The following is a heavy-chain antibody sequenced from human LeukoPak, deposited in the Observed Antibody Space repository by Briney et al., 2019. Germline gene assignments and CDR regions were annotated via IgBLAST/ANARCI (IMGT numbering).Heavy chain of an antibody. CDR2: IVPLFGTA. Sequence: ASVKVSCKASGGTFSRYGISWVRQARGQGLEWMGGIVPLFGTAKYAQKFQGRVTITADESTSTAYMELSSLRSEDTAVYYCASSYSTAMVTFDYWGQGTLVTVSS. D-gene: IGHD5-18*01. J-gene: IGHJ4*02. CDR1: GGTFSRYG. CDR3: ASSYSTAMVTFDY. V-gene: IGHV1-69*13.